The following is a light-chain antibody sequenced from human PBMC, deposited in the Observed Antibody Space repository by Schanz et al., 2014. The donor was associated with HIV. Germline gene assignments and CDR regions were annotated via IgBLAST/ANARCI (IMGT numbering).Light chain of an antibody. CDR3: QQYDNLPIT. Sequence: DIQMTQSPSSLSASVGDRVTITCQASQDISNYLNWYQQKPGKAPKLLIYDASNLEARVPSRFSGRGSGTDFTFTISSLQPEDIATYYCQQYDNLPITFGQGTRLEIK. V-gene: IGKV1-33*01. CDR2: DAS. J-gene: IGKJ5*01. CDR1: QDISNY.